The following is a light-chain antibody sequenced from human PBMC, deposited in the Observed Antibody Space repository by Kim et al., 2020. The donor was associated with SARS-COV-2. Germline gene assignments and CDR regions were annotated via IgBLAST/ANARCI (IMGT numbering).Light chain of an antibody. V-gene: IGKV3-15*01. J-gene: IGKJ4*01. CDR1: QSVSSN. Sequence: VSPGERATLSCRASQSVSSNIAWYQQKPGQAPRLLIYDAYNRATGVPARFSGSGSGTEFTPTISSLQSEDSAVYHCQQYNKWFALSFGGGTKVDIK. CDR2: DAY. CDR3: QQYNKWFALS.